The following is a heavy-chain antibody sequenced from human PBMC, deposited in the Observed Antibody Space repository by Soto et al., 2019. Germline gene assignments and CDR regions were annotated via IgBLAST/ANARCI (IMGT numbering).Heavy chain of an antibody. CDR2: ISAYNDNT. J-gene: IGHJ3*02. V-gene: IGHV1-18*01. CDR1: GYTFTSYG. CDR3: ARPGYYDSSGYKRGNAFDI. D-gene: IGHD3-22*01. Sequence: QVQLVQSGAEVKKPGASVKVSCKASGYTFTSYGIIWVRQAPGQGLEWMGWISAYNDNTNYAQKLQGRVTMTTDTSTSTDYMELRSLRSDDTAVYYCARPGYYDSSGYKRGNAFDIWGQGTMVTVSS.